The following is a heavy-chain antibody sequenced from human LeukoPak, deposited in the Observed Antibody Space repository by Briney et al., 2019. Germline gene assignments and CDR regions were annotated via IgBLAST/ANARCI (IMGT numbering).Heavy chain of an antibody. Sequence: SETLSLTCTVSGGSISSYYWSWIRQPPGKGLEWIGYIYYSESTNYNPSLKSRVTISVDTSKNQFSLKLSSVTAADTAVYYCARRGVATEFDYWGQGTLVTVSS. J-gene: IGHJ4*02. D-gene: IGHD1-14*01. CDR1: GGSISSYY. V-gene: IGHV4-59*01. CDR3: ARRGVATEFDY. CDR2: IYYSEST.